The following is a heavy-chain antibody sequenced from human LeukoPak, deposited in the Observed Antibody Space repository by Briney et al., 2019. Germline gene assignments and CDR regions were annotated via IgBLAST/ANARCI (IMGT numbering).Heavy chain of an antibody. V-gene: IGHV4-59*01. CDR2: IYYSGST. D-gene: IGHD6-19*01. J-gene: IGHJ6*03. Sequence: PSETLSLTCTVSGGSISSYYWGWIRQPPGKGLEWIGYIYYSGSTNYNPSLKSRVTISVDTSKNQFSLKLSSVTAADTAVYYCARSKAVAVPYYYYYMDVWGKGTTVTVSS. CDR3: ARSKAVAVPYYYYYMDV. CDR1: GGSISSYY.